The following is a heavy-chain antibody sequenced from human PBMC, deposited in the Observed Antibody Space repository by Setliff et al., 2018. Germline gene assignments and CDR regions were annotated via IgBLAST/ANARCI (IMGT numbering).Heavy chain of an antibody. V-gene: IGHV1-8*03. CDR1: GYTFTSYD. CDR2: MNPNSGNT. J-gene: IGHJ4*02. D-gene: IGHD3-10*01. Sequence: ASVQVSCKASGYTFTSYDINWVRQATGQGLEWMGWMNPNSGNTGYAQKFQGRVTITRNTSISTAYMELSSLRSEDTAVYYCARGLLWFGEPSWWGQGTLVTVSS. CDR3: ARGLLWFGEPSW.